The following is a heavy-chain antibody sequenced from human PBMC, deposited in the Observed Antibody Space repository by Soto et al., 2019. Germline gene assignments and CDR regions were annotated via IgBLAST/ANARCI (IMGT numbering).Heavy chain of an antibody. CDR1: GFTFSSYA. V-gene: IGHV3-23*01. CDR3: ARDQAAGGTISRYFQD. D-gene: IGHD6-13*01. Sequence: EVQLLESGGGLVQPEGSLRLSCEASGFTFSSYATSWVRQAPGKGLEWVSGISGGGSTTYYADSVKGRFTISRDNSKNTLYLQVNSLRAEDTAVYYCARDQAAGGTISRYFQDWGQGTLVTVSS. CDR2: ISGGGSTT. J-gene: IGHJ1*01.